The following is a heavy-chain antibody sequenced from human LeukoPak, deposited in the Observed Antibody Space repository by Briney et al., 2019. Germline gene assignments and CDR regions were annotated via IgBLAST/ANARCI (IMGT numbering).Heavy chain of an antibody. Sequence: SETLSLTCTVSGGSISSYYWSWIRQPPGKGLEWIGYIYYSGSTNYNPSLKSRVTISVDTSKNQFSLKLSSVTAADTAVYYCARGTMDSSSWYSGSWFDPWGQGTLVTVSS. CDR3: ARGTMDSSSWYSGSWFDP. CDR2: IYYSGST. V-gene: IGHV4-59*01. CDR1: GGSISSYY. D-gene: IGHD6-13*01. J-gene: IGHJ5*02.